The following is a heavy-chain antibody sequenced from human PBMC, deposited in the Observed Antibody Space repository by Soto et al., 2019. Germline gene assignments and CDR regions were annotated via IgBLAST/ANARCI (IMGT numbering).Heavy chain of an antibody. D-gene: IGHD3-22*01. V-gene: IGHV1-3*01. CDR3: ARALRYYDSSGYYP. Sequence: GALVKVSCKASGYTFTSYAMHWVRQAPGQRLEWMGWINAGNGNTKYSQKFQGRVTITRDTSASTAYMELSSLRSEDTAVYYCARALRYYDSSGYYPWGQGTLVTVSS. J-gene: IGHJ5*02. CDR1: GYTFTSYA. CDR2: INAGNGNT.